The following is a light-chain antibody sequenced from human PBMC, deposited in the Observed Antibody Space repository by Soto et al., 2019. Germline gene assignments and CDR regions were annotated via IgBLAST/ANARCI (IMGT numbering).Light chain of an antibody. CDR3: YSAADNNLV. V-gene: IGLV3-27*01. CDR1: VLAKKKN. Sequence: SYELTQPSSVSVSPGQTARITCSGAVLAKKKNARWVQQKPGQAPVLVIYKDSERPSGIPERFSGSSSGTTVNWTISGAQVEDEADYYCYSAADNNLVFGGGTKLTVL. CDR2: KDS. J-gene: IGLJ2*01.